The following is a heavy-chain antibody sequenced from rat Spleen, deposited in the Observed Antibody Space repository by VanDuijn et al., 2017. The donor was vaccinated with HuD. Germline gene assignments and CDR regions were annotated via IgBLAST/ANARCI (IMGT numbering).Heavy chain of an antibody. V-gene: IGHV5-29*01. J-gene: IGHJ1*01. CDR2: ISYDGSRT. D-gene: IGHD4-6*01. Sequence: EVQLVESDGGLVQPGRSLKLSCGVSGFTFSDYYMAWVRQAPTKGLEWVATISYDGSRTYYRDSVKGRFTISRDNAKTTLFLQMDSLRSEDTATYYCARHRNLGYWHFDFWGPGTMVTVSS. CDR1: GFTFSDYY. CDR3: ARHRNLGYWHFDF.